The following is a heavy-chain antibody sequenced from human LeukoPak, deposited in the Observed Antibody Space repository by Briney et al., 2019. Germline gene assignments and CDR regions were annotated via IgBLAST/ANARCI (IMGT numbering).Heavy chain of an antibody. CDR2: MSPNSGNT. V-gene: IGHV1-8*03. D-gene: IGHD2-15*01. CDR3: ARAAATRGWFDP. J-gene: IGHJ5*02. CDR1: GYTFTSSD. Sequence: GASVKVSCTASGYTFTSSDINWVRQATGQGLEWMGWMSPNSGNTGYAQKFQGRVTITRNTSIGTAYMELSSLRSEDTAVYYCARAAATRGWFDPWGQGTLVTVSS.